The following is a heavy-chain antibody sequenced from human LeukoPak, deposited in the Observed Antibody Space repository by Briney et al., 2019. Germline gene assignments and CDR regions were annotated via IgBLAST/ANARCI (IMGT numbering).Heavy chain of an antibody. D-gene: IGHD6-13*01. CDR1: GFTFSSYS. CDR3: ARGPIAAAGDY. J-gene: IGHJ4*02. V-gene: IGHV3-48*04. CDR2: ISSSSTI. Sequence: GGSLRLSCAASGFTFSSYSMNWVRQAPGKGLEWVSYISSSSTIYYADSVKGRFTISRDNAKNSLYLQMNSLRAEDTAVYYCARGPIAAAGDYWGQGTLVTVSS.